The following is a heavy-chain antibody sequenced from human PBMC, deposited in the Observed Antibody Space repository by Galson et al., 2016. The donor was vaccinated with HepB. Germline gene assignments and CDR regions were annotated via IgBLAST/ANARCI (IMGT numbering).Heavy chain of an antibody. J-gene: IGHJ6*02. CDR3: AKEGPRGEMELRDHYYFGLDV. D-gene: IGHD1-7*01. Sequence: SLRLSCAASGFTFSSYWMTWVRQAPGKGLEWVANIKQDGRTNNYVGSVKGRFTISRDNSKNALNLQMNSLRAEDTAIYYCAKEGPRGEMELRDHYYFGLDVWGQGTTVTVSS. CDR2: IKQDGRTN. CDR1: GFTFSSYW. V-gene: IGHV3-7*03.